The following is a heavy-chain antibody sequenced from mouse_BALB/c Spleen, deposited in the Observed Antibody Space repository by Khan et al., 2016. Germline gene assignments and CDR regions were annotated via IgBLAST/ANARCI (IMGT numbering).Heavy chain of an antibody. V-gene: IGHV14-3*02. CDR3: AREEGYDYPASFAY. CDR2: IDPANGNT. Sequence: VQLQQSGAELVKPGASVKLSCTASGFNIKDTYMHWVKQRPEQGLEWIGRIDPANGNTKYDPKFQGKATITADTSSNTAYLQLSSLTSEDTAVYSGAREEGYDYPASFAYWGQGTLVTVAA. D-gene: IGHD2-4*01. J-gene: IGHJ3*01. CDR1: GFNIKDTY.